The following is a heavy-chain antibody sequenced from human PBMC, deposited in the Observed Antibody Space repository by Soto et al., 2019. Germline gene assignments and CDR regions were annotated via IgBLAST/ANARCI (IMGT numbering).Heavy chain of an antibody. CDR3: ARASRGNYDILTGLRFGWFDP. J-gene: IGHJ5*02. D-gene: IGHD3-9*01. CDR2: IYHSGST. V-gene: IGHV4-30-2*01. Sequence: PSETLSLTCTVSVGSISSGGYYWSWIRQHPGKGLEWIGYIYHSGSTYYNPSLKSRVTISVDRSKNQFSLKLSSVTAADTAVYYCARASRGNYDILTGLRFGWFDPWGQGTLVTVSS. CDR1: VGSISSGGYY.